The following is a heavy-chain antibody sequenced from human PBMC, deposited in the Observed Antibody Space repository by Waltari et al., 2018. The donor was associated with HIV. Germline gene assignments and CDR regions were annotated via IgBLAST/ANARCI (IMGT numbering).Heavy chain of an antibody. CDR3: AKGPFDY. CDR1: GFTFDDYA. Sequence: EVQLVESGGGLVQPGRSLRLSCAASGFTFDDYAMHWGRQAPGKGLEWVAGISWHSGSIGYEDSVKGRFTISRDNAKNSVYLEMNSLRTEDTALYYCAKGPFDYWGQGTLVTVSS. CDR2: ISWHSGSI. V-gene: IGHV3-9*01. J-gene: IGHJ4*02.